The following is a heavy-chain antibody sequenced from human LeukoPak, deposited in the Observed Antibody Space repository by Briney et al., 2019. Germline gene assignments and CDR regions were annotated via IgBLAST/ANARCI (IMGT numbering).Heavy chain of an antibody. CDR3: ARGASGYSYG. CDR2: IYNSGST. V-gene: IGHV4-59*01. Sequence: SETLSLTCTVSGDSISSNYWSWIRQPPGKGLEWIGYIYNSGSTKYNPSLKSRVTISIDTSKNQFSLNLSSVTAADTAVYYCARGASGYSYGWGQGTLVTVSS. D-gene: IGHD5-18*01. CDR1: GDSISSNY. J-gene: IGHJ4*02.